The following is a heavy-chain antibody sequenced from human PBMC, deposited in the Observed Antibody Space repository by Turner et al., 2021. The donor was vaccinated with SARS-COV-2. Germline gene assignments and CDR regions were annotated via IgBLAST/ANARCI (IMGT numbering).Heavy chain of an antibody. CDR2: ISYDGSNK. J-gene: IGHJ4*02. D-gene: IGHD5-18*01. CDR1: GFTFSSYG. V-gene: IGHV3-30*18. Sequence: QVQLVESGGGVVQPGRSLRPSCAASGFTFSSYGMHWVRQAPGKGLEWVAVISYDGSNKYYADSVKGRFTISRDNSKNTLYLQMNSLRAEDTAVYYCAKVGYSYGYPNHYFDYWGQGTLVTVSS. CDR3: AKVGYSYGYPNHYFDY.